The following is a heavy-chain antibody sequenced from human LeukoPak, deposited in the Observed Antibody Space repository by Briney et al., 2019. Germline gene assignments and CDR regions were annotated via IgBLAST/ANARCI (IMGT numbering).Heavy chain of an antibody. Sequence: SETLSLTCNASGGSVSSYYWSWIRQPPGKGLEWIGSIYYSGSTTYNPSLKSRVTISVDASKNQFSLKLNSGTAADTAVYYCARAVGDLGNILTGYPYHFDYWGQGTLVTVSS. CDR3: ARAVGDLGNILTGYPYHFDY. CDR1: GGSVSSYY. CDR2: IYYSGST. J-gene: IGHJ4*02. V-gene: IGHV4-59*02. D-gene: IGHD3-9*01.